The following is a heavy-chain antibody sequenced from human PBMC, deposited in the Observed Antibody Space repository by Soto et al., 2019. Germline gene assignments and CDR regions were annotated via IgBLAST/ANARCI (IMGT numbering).Heavy chain of an antibody. CDR2: ISGSGGST. D-gene: IGHD2-15*01. J-gene: IGHJ3*02. Sequence: GGSLRLSCAASGFTFSSYAMSWVRQAPGKGLEWVSAISGSGGSTYYADSVKGRFTISRDNSKNTLYLQMNSLRAEDTAVYYCAKDFLVVVVAASDAFDIWGQGTMVAVSS. CDR1: GFTFSSYA. CDR3: AKDFLVVVVAASDAFDI. V-gene: IGHV3-23*01.